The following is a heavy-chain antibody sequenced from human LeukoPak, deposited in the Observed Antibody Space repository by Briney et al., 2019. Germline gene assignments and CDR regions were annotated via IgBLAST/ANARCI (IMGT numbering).Heavy chain of an antibody. Sequence: GGSLRLSCAASGFTFSSYGMHWVRQAPGKGLEWVAFIRYDGSNKYYADSVKGRFTISRDNSKNTLYLQMNSLRAEDTAVYYCAKDIIAAAGNNWFDPWGQGTLVTVSS. V-gene: IGHV3-30*02. CDR1: GFTFSSYG. CDR2: IRYDGSNK. D-gene: IGHD6-13*01. CDR3: AKDIIAAAGNNWFDP. J-gene: IGHJ5*02.